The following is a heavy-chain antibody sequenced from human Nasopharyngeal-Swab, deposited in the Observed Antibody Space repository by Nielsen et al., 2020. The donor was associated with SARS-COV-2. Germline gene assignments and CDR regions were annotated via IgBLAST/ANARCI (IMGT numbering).Heavy chain of an antibody. CDR3: ARDPGFGYYYDSSCYYNY. V-gene: IGHV3-7*01. CDR1: GFTFSSYW. D-gene: IGHD3-22*01. Sequence: GESLKTSCAASGFTFSSYWMSWVRQAPGKGLEWVANINQDGSKKYYADSVKGRFTISRDKRKNSLYLQMNSLRAEDTAVYYCARDPGFGYYYDSSCYYNYWGQGTLVTVSS. J-gene: IGHJ4*02. CDR2: INQDGSKK.